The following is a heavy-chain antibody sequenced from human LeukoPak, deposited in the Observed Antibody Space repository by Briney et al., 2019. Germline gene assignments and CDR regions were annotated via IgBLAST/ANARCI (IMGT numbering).Heavy chain of an antibody. J-gene: IGHJ5*02. CDR1: GYTFTGYY. CDR2: INPNSGGT. V-gene: IGHV1-2*02. Sequence: ASVKVSCKASGYTFTGYYMHWVRQAPGQGLEWMGWINPNSGGTNYAQKFQGRVTMTRDTSISTAYMELSRLRSDDTAVYYCARADQKDIVVVPAAGDWFDPWGQGTLVTVSS. CDR3: ARADQKDIVVVPAAGDWFDP. D-gene: IGHD2-2*01.